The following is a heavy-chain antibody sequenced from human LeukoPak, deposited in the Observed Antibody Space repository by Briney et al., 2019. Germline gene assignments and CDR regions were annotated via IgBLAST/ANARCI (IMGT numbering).Heavy chain of an antibody. CDR2: IRYDGSNK. CDR1: GFTFSSYG. J-gene: IGHJ3*02. Sequence: LTGGSLRLSCAASGFTFSSYGMHWVRQAPGKGLEWVAFIRYDGSNKYYADSVKGRFTISRDNSKNTLYLQMNSLRAEDTAVYYCANLEPSRDGYNLDAFDIWGQGTMVTVSS. D-gene: IGHD5-24*01. V-gene: IGHV3-30*02. CDR3: ANLEPSRDGYNLDAFDI.